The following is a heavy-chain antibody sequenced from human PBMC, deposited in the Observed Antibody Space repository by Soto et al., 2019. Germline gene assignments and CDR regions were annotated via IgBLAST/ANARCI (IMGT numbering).Heavy chain of an antibody. CDR1: GGSISSYY. V-gene: IGHV4-59*01. CDR2: IYYSGST. D-gene: IGHD5-12*01. Sequence: QVQLQESGPGLVKPSETLSLTCTVSGGSISSYYWSWIRQPPGKGLELIGYIYYSGSTNYNPSLKSRGTISLDTSKNQFSLKLSSVTAADTAVYYCARAVGNSGYDYGYYYYYYMDVWGKGTPVTVSS. CDR3: ARAVGNSGYDYGYYYYYYMDV. J-gene: IGHJ6*03.